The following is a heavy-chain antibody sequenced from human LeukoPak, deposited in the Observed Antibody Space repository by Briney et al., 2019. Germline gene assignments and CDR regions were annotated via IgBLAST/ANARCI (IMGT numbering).Heavy chain of an antibody. V-gene: IGHV4-39*01. CDR1: GGSISSYY. CDR3: ARHSGYDLSFDY. CDR2: IYYSGST. Sequence: SETLSLTCTVSGGSISSYYWGWIRQPPGKGLEWIGSIYYSGSTYYNPSLKSRVTISVDTSKNQFSLKLSSVTAADTAVYYCARHSGYDLSFDYWGQGTLVTVSS. J-gene: IGHJ4*02. D-gene: IGHD5-12*01.